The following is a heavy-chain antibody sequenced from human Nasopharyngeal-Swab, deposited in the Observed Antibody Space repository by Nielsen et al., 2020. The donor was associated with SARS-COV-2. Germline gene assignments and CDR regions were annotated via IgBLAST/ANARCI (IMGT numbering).Heavy chain of an antibody. CDR2: ISYDGSNK. CDR1: GFTFSSYA. Sequence: GESLKISCAASGFTFSSYAMHWVRQAPGKGLEWVAVISYDGSNKYYADSVKGRFTISRDNSKNTLYLQMNSLRAEDTAVYYCARVGGGSYYFDYWGQGTLVTVSS. D-gene: IGHD1-26*01. J-gene: IGHJ4*02. V-gene: IGHV3-30-3*01. CDR3: ARVGGGSYYFDY.